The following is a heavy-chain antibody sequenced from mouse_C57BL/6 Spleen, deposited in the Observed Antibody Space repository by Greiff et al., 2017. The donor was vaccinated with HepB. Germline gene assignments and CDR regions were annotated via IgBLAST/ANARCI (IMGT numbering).Heavy chain of an antibody. Sequence: DVQLQESGPGLVKPSQSLSLTCSVTGYSITSGYYWNWIRQFPGNKLEWMGYISYDGSNNYNPSLKNRISITRDTSKNQFFLKLNSVTTEDTATYYCASNDAWFAYWGQGTLVTVSA. CDR2: ISYDGSN. CDR3: ASNDAWFAY. J-gene: IGHJ3*01. V-gene: IGHV3-6*01. CDR1: GYSITSGYY. D-gene: IGHD2-3*01.